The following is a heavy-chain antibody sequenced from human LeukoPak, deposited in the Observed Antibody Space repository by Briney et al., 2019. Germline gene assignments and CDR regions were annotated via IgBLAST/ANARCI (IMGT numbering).Heavy chain of an antibody. V-gene: IGHV4-59*08. D-gene: IGHD3-16*01. CDR3: ARHGGGRYYFDY. Sequence: SETLSLTCTVSGGSISGYFWSWIRQPPGKGLEWIGYIYYSGSTNYNPSLKSRVTISVDTSKNQFSLKLSSVTAADTAVYYCARHGGGRYYFDYWGQGTLVTVSS. CDR1: GGSISGYF. CDR2: IYYSGST. J-gene: IGHJ4*02.